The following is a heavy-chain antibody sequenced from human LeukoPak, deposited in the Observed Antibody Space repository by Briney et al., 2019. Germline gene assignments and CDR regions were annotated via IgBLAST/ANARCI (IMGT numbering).Heavy chain of an antibody. D-gene: IGHD5-12*01. CDR1: GFTVSSNY. CDR3: AKGDSGYESFDY. Sequence: GGSLRLSCAASGFTVSSNYMTWVRQAPGKGLEWVSVIYSGGRIYYADSVKGRFTISGDNSKNTLSLQMNSLRAEDTAVYYCAKGDSGYESFDYWGQGTLVTVSS. J-gene: IGHJ4*02. V-gene: IGHV3-66*01. CDR2: IYSGGRI.